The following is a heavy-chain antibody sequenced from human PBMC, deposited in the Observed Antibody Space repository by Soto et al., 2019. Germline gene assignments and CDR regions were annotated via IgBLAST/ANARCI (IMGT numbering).Heavy chain of an antibody. Sequence: QVQLVESGGGVVQPGRSLRLSCAASGFTFSSYGMHWVRQAPGKGLEWVAVIWYDGSNKYYADSVKGRFTISRDNSKNTLYLQMISLRAEDTAVYYCARDGSSSGSYPYYYYYGMDVWGQGTTVTVSS. CDR2: IWYDGSNK. J-gene: IGHJ6*02. V-gene: IGHV3-33*01. CDR3: ARDGSSSGSYPYYYYYGMDV. CDR1: GFTFSSYG. D-gene: IGHD1-26*01.